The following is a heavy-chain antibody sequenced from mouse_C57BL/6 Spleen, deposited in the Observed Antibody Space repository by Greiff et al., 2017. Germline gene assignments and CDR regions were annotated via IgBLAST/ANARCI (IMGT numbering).Heavy chain of an antibody. CDR1: GFTFSSYA. CDR3: ARDTMVTTSYFDV. CDR2: ISDGGSYT. D-gene: IGHD2-2*01. J-gene: IGHJ1*03. V-gene: IGHV5-4*01. Sequence: EVMLVESGGGLVKPGGSLKLSCAASGFTFSSYAMSWVRQTPEKRLEWVATISDGGSYTYYPDNVKGRFTISRDNAKNNLYLQMSHLKSEDTAMYYCARDTMVTTSYFDVWGTVTTVTVSS.